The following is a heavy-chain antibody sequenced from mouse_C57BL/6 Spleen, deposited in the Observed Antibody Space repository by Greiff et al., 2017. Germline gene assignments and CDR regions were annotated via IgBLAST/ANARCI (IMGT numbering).Heavy chain of an antibody. CDR2: INPNNGGT. CDR3: ARDATVVATDYAMDD. CDR1: GYTFTDYN. V-gene: IGHV1-22*01. D-gene: IGHD1-1*01. J-gene: IGHJ4*01. Sequence: VQLQQSGPELVKPGASVKMSCKASGYTFTDYNMHWVKQSHGKSLEWIGYINPNNGGTSYNQKFKGKATLTVNKSSSTAYMELRSLTSEDSAVYYCARDATVVATDYAMDDWGKGTSVTVSS.